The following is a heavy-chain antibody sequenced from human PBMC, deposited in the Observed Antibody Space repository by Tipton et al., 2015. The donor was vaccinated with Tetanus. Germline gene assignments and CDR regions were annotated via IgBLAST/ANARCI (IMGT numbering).Heavy chain of an antibody. V-gene: IGHV3-74*01. CDR3: ARRGEARANWFDS. CDR2: INSDGSST. J-gene: IGHJ5*01. Sequence: SLRLSCAASEFSFSSYWMHWVRQVPGRGLVWVSRINSDGSSTDYADSVKGRFTISRDNGKNTLYLQMNTLRDDDTAVYYCARRGEARANWFDSWGQGTLVTVSS. CDR1: EFSFSSYW.